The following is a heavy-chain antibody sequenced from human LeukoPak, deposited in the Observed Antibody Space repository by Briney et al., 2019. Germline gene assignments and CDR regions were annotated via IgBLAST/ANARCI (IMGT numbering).Heavy chain of an antibody. J-gene: IGHJ3*01. Sequence: PGGSLRLSCAASGFTFSDYYMSWIRQAPGKGLEWVSSSSSNIYYADSMKGRFTISRDNAKNSLYLQMNSLRAEDTAVYYCARDRLRFFDSYAFDVWGQGTMVTVSS. CDR2: SSSNI. V-gene: IGHV3-69-1*01. CDR1: GFTFSDYY. D-gene: IGHD3-9*01. CDR3: ARDRLRFFDSYAFDV.